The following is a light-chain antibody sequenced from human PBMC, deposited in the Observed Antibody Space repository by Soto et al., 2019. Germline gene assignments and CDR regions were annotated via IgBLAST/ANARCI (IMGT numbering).Light chain of an antibody. V-gene: IGLV2-11*01. CDR1: SSDVGGYNY. CDR2: DVS. J-gene: IGLJ1*01. CDR3: CSYAGSYGV. Sequence: QSVLTQPRSVSGSPGQSVTISCTGTSSDVGGYNYVSWYQQHPGKAPKLMIYDVSKRPSGVPDRFSGSKSGNTASLTISGLQAEDEADYYCCSYAGSYGVFXTGTKGTVL.